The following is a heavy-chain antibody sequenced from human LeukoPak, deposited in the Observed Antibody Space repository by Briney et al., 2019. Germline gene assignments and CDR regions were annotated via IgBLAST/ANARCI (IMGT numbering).Heavy chain of an antibody. V-gene: IGHV3-48*03. D-gene: IGHD6-19*01. CDR1: GFTFSSYE. Sequence: GGSLRLSCAASGFTFSSYEMNWVRQAPGKGLEWVSYISSSGSTIYYADSVKGRFTISRGNAKNSLYLQMNSLRAEDTAVYYCARLYSSGWYDDYWGQGTLVTVSS. CDR3: ARLYSSGWYDDY. J-gene: IGHJ4*02. CDR2: ISSSGSTI.